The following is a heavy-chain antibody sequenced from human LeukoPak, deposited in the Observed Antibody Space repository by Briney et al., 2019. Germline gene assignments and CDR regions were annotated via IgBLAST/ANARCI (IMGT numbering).Heavy chain of an antibody. CDR1: GYTFTSYG. J-gene: IGHJ4*02. D-gene: IGHD2-15*01. Sequence: ASVKVSCKASGYTFTSYGISWVRQAPGQGLEWMGWMNPDSGNTGYAQKFQGRLTITWNTSISTAYMALSSLRSEDTAVYYCARKDVAIGYGQFDYWGQGTLVTVSS. CDR2: MNPDSGNT. CDR3: ARKDVAIGYGQFDY. V-gene: IGHV1-8*03.